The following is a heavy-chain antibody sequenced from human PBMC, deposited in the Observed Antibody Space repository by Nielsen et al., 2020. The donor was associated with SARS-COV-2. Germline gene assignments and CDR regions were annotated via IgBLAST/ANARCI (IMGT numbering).Heavy chain of an antibody. J-gene: IGHJ6*02. CDR2: IYYSGST. CDR3: ARGGGYYGSGSYSWYYGMDV. Sequence: SETLSLTCTVSGGSISSGGYYWSWIRQHPGKGLEWIGYIYYSGSTYYNPSLKSRVTISVDTSKNQFSLKLSSVTAADTAVYYCARGGGYYGSGSYSWYYGMDVWGQGTTVTVSS. D-gene: IGHD3-10*01. V-gene: IGHV4-31*03. CDR1: GGSISSGGYY.